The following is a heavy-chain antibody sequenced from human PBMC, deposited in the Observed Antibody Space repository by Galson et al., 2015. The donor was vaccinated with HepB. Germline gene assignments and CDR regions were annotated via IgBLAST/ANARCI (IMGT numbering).Heavy chain of an antibody. CDR2: ISSSSSYI. CDR3: ARGFRLAAGAKIYFDY. V-gene: IGHV3-21*01. D-gene: IGHD6-13*01. Sequence: SLRLSCAASGFTFSSYSMNWVRQAPGKGLEWVSSISSSSSYIYYADSVKGRFTISRDNAKNSLYLQMNSLRAEDTAVYYCARGFRLAAGAKIYFDYWGQGTLVTVSS. CDR1: GFTFSSYS. J-gene: IGHJ4*02.